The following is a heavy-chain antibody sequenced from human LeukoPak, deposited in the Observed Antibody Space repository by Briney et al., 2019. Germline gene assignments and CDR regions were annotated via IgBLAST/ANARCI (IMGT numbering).Heavy chain of an antibody. J-gene: IGHJ4*02. D-gene: IGHD2-2*01. V-gene: IGHV4-34*01. CDR3: ARATYAVVVVPAATVYFDY. Sequence: SETLSLTCAVYGGSFSGYYWSWIRQPPGKGLEWIGEINHSGSTNYNPSLKSRVTISVDTSKNQFSLKLSSVTAADTAVYYCARATYAVVVVPAATVYFDYWGQGTLVTVSS. CDR2: INHSGST. CDR1: GGSFSGYY.